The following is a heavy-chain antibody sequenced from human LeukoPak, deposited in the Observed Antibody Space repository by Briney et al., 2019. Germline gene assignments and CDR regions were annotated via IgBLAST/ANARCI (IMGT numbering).Heavy chain of an antibody. CDR1: GYSISSGYH. CDR2: MSNSGST. CDR3: ARHNVYDSSGDGRYYFDQ. J-gene: IGHJ4*02. V-gene: IGHV4-38-2*01. D-gene: IGHD3-22*01. Sequence: SETLSLTCAVSGYSISSGYHWAWIRPPPGKGLEWIGKMSNSGSTYYNPSPKSRVTFSVDTSKNQFSVKLRSVSAADTAVYYCARHNVYDSSGDGRYYFDQWGQGTLVTVSS.